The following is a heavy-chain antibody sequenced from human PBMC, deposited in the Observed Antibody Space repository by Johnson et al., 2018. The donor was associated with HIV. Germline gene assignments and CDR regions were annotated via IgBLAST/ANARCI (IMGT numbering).Heavy chain of an antibody. CDR1: GFTFSNYA. CDR2: KSYDGRNK. CDR3: AKDLRSSSWTGDAFHI. J-gene: IGHJ3*02. V-gene: IGHV3-30*04. D-gene: IGHD6-13*01. Sequence: QVQLVESGGGVVQPGRSLRLSCAASGFTFSNYAMHWVRQAPGKGLEWVAVKSYDGRNKYYADSVKGRFTISRDNSKNTLYLQMNSLRAEDTAVYYCAKDLRSSSWTGDAFHIWGQGTMVTVSS.